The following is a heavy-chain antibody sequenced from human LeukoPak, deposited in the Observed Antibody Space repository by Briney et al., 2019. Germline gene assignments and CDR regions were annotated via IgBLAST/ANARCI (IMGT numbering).Heavy chain of an antibody. J-gene: IGHJ4*02. D-gene: IGHD5-12*01. Sequence: PSETLSLTCTVSGGSISSYYWSWLRQPPGKGLEWIGYIYYSGSTNYNPSLKSRVTTSVDTSKNQFSLKLSSVTAADTAVYYCARDRGYSGYDYGLDYWGQGTLVTVSS. CDR1: GGSISSYY. CDR3: ARDRGYSGYDYGLDY. V-gene: IGHV4-59*01. CDR2: IYYSGST.